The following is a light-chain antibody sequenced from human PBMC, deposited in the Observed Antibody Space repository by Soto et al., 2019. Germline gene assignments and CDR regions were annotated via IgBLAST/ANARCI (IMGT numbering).Light chain of an antibody. CDR2: DVS. J-gene: IGLJ2*01. CDR1: SSDVGGYYR. CDR3: SSYAGGNDLGVI. Sequence: QSALTQPPSASGSPGQSVTISCTGTSSDVGGYYRVSWYQQYPGEVPKLIIYDVSQRPPGVPDRFSGSKSGNTASLTVSGLQAEDESDYYCSSYAGGNDLGVIFGGGTKLTVL. V-gene: IGLV2-8*01.